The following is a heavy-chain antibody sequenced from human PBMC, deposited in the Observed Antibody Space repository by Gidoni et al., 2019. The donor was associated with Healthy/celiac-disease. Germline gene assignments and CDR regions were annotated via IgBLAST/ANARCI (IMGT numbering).Heavy chain of an antibody. D-gene: IGHD3-10*01. CDR3: EGSGSDAFDI. CDR2: MNPNSGNT. CDR1: GSTVTSYD. V-gene: IGHV1-8*01. J-gene: IGHJ3*02. Sequence: VQLVQSGAEVKKPGASVKVSCKASGSTVTSYDIHWVRQATGRGLEWMGWMNPNSGNTVYAQKFQGRVTMTRNTSIGTAYMELSSLRSEDTVVYYCEGSGSDAFDIWGQGTMVTVSS.